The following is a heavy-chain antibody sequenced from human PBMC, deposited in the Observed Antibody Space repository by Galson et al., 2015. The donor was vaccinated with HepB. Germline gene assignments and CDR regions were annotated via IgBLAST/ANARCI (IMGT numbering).Heavy chain of an antibody. CDR1: GFTFSSYA. Sequence: SLRLSCAASGFTFSSYAMSWVRQAPGKGLEWVSAISGSGGSTYYADSVKGRFTISRDNSKNTLYLQMNSLRAEDTAVYYCAKVYYDFWSGSAYYYYMDVWGKGTTVTVSS. CDR2: ISGSGGST. V-gene: IGHV3-23*01. CDR3: AKVYYDFWSGSAYYYYMDV. J-gene: IGHJ6*03. D-gene: IGHD3-3*01.